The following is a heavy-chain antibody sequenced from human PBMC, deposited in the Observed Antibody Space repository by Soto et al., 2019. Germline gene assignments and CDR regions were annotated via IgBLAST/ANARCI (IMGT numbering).Heavy chain of an antibody. D-gene: IGHD3-10*01. CDR2: ISGSGGST. CDR3: ALPSGSIDY. J-gene: IGHJ4*02. Sequence: GRSLXLSCAASGFXFSSYAMSWVRQAPGKGLEWVSAISGSGGSTYYADSVKGRFTISRDNSKNTLYLQMSSLRADDTAIYYCALPSGSIDYWGQGSLVSVS. V-gene: IGHV3-23*01. CDR1: GFXFSSYA.